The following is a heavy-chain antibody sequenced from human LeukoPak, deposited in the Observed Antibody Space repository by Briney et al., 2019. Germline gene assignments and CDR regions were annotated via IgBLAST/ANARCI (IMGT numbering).Heavy chain of an antibody. Sequence: ASVRVSCKASGYTFTSFGISWVRQAPGQGLEWMGRISAYNGNTNYAQKFQGRVTMTTDTSTNTAYMELRSLRSDDTVVYYCARVDYGANSNVVDYWGQGTLVTVPS. D-gene: IGHD4-23*01. CDR3: ARVDYGANSNVVDY. J-gene: IGHJ4*02. V-gene: IGHV1-18*01. CDR2: ISAYNGNT. CDR1: GYTFTSFG.